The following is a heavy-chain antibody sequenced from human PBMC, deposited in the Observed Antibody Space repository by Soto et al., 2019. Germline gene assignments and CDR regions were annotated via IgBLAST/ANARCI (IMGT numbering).Heavy chain of an antibody. D-gene: IGHD6-19*01. CDR2: ISVYNGNT. CDR3: AREGPEGSSDYNYGMDV. V-gene: IGHV1-18*01. J-gene: IGHJ6*02. CDR1: GYTFSNYG. Sequence: QVQLVQSGAEVKKPGASVKVSCKASGYTFSNYGISWVRQAPGQGLEWMGWISVYNGNTNYAQKVQGRVTMTTDTSTSTGYMELRSLRSDDTVVYYCAREGPEGSSDYNYGMDVWGQGTTVTVS.